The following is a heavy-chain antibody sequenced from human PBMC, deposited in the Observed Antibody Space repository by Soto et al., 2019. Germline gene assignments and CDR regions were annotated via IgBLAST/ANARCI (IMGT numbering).Heavy chain of an antibody. D-gene: IGHD1-26*01. V-gene: IGHV3-30*18. CDR1: GFTFSSYD. CDR3: AKDGSYDTTLGAFDI. J-gene: IGHJ3*02. CDR2: ISYDGSNK. Sequence: QVQLVESGGGVVQPGRSLRLSCAASGFTFSSYDMHWVRQAPGKGLEWVAVISYDGSNKYYADSVKGRFTISRDNSKNTLYLQMNSLTAEDTAVYYCAKDGSYDTTLGAFDIWCQGTMVTVSS.